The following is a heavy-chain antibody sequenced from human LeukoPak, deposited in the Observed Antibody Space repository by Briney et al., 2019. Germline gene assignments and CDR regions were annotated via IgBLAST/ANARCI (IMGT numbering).Heavy chain of an antibody. J-gene: IGHJ4*02. D-gene: IGHD6-19*01. Sequence: PGGSLRLSCAPSGFIFSDYWFHWVRHTPGQGLVWVAAINRDGTGTSHADPVRGRFTVSRDNAKNTLYLQLNSLRADDTAVYYCARGLSYAVAYGDYWGQGTLVTVSS. V-gene: IGHV3-74*01. CDR2: INRDGTGT. CDR3: ARGLSYAVAYGDY. CDR1: GFIFSDYW.